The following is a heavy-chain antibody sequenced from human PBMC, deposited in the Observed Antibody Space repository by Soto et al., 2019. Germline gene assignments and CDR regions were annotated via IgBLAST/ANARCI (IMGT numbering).Heavy chain of an antibody. V-gene: IGHV3-23*01. CDR1: EFTFSSYA. D-gene: IGHD3-22*01. CDR2: ISRGGGTT. Sequence: EVQLLESGGDLVQPGGSLRLSCAASEFTFSSYAMNWVRQAPGKGLEWVSVISRGGGTTYYADSVKGRFRISRDNSKNTLYLQMNSLRVEDTAVYYCAKGKVAYDNSGLQYFYYFPMNVWGQGTTVTVSS. CDR3: AKGKVAYDNSGLQYFYYFPMNV. J-gene: IGHJ6*02.